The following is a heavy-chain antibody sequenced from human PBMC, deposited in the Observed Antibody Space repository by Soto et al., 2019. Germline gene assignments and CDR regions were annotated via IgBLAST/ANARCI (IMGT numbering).Heavy chain of an antibody. CDR1: GVTFSSYG. Sequence: LRLSWAASGVTFSSYGMHWVRQAPGKGLEWVAVIWYDGSNKYYADSVKGRFTISRDNSKNTLYLQMNSLRAEDTAVYYCARAGSGYYGMDVWGQGTTVTVSS. CDR2: IWYDGSNK. V-gene: IGHV3-33*01. D-gene: IGHD3-22*01. CDR3: ARAGSGYYGMDV. J-gene: IGHJ6*02.